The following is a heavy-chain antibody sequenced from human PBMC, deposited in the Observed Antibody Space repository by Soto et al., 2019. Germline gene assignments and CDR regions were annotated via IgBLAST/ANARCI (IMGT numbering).Heavy chain of an antibody. D-gene: IGHD4-4*01. CDR1: GYTFTSYG. V-gene: IGHV1-18*01. Sequence: QVQLVQSGAEVKKPGASVKVSCKASGYTFTSYGISWVRQAPGQGLEWMGWLSAYNGNTNYAQKLQGRVTMTTDTSTSTASMELRSLRSDDTAVYYCARDSTVSSSHYYYYYGMDVWGQGTTVTVSS. CDR3: ARDSTVSSSHYYYYYGMDV. J-gene: IGHJ6*02. CDR2: LSAYNGNT.